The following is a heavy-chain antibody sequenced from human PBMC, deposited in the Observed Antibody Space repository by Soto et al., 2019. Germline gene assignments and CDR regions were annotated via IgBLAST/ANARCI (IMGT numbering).Heavy chain of an antibody. J-gene: IGHJ4*02. V-gene: IGHV3-23*01. CDR1: GVTFTSYA. Sequence: GGSLRLSCAASGVTFTSYAMNWVRQAPGKGLGWVSVISSSGGTTYYADSVKGRFTISRDNSKNTLYLQMNSLRVEDTAVYYCARAGILTGCGGTCYSGFDYWGQGTLVTVSS. D-gene: IGHD2-15*01. CDR3: ARAGILTGCGGTCYSGFDY. CDR2: ISSSGGTT.